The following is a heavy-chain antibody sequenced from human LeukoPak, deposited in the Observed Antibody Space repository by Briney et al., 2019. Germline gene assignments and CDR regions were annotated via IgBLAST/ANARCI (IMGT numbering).Heavy chain of an antibody. CDR3: AKDMSGIVGADTGLDY. CDR1: GFTFSTSA. CDR2: ISWNSGSI. V-gene: IGHV3-9*01. Sequence: PGGSLRLSCAASGFTFSTSAMTWVRQAPGKGLEWVSGISWNSGSIGYADSVKGRFTISRDNAKNSLYLQMNSLRAEDTALYYCAKDMSGIVGADTGLDYWGQGTLVTVSS. D-gene: IGHD1-26*01. J-gene: IGHJ4*02.